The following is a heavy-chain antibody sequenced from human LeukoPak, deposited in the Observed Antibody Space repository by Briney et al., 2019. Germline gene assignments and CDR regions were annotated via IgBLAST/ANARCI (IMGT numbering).Heavy chain of an antibody. V-gene: IGHV3-21*01. D-gene: IGHD4-11*01. Sequence: GGSLRLSCAASGFTFSSYSMNWVRQAPGKGLEWASSISSSSSYIYYADSVKGRFTISRDNAKNSLYLQMNSLRAEDTAVYYCARPTGVHDAFDIWGQGTMVTVSS. CDR3: ARPTGVHDAFDI. CDR2: ISSSSSYI. CDR1: GFTFSSYS. J-gene: IGHJ3*02.